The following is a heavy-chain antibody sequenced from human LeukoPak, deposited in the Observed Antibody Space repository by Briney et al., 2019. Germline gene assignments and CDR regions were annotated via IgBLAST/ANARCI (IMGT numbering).Heavy chain of an antibody. J-gene: IGHJ4*02. D-gene: IGHD6-13*01. CDR2: IIPIFGTA. Sequence: ASVKVSCKASGYTFTSYAMNWVRQAPGQGLEWMGGIIPIFGTANYAQKFQGRVTITADKSTSTAYMELSSLRSEDTAVYYCARGSSFTYFDYWGQGTLVTVSS. CDR3: ARGSSFTYFDY. CDR1: GYTFTSYA. V-gene: IGHV1-69*06.